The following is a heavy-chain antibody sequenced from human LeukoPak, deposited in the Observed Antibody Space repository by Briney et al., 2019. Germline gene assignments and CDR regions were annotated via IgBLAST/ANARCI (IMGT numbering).Heavy chain of an antibody. CDR3: AKDQLDLPYYYYYGMDV. Sequence: PGGSLRLSCAASGFTFSNYAMSWVRQAPGKGLEWVSAISGSGGSTYYADSVKGRFTISRDNSKNTLYLQMNSLRAEDTAVYYCAKDQLDLPYYYYYGMDVWGQGTTVTVSS. CDR2: ISGSGGST. D-gene: IGHD6-13*01. V-gene: IGHV3-23*01. CDR1: GFTFSNYA. J-gene: IGHJ6*02.